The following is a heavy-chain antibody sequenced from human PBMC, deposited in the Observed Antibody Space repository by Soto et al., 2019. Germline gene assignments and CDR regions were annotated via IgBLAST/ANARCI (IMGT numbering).Heavy chain of an antibody. V-gene: IGHV3-15*01. CDR1: GFTFSNAW. J-gene: IGHJ4*02. CDR3: TTDSSLYYDFRSGYYTGTYFDY. Sequence: PGGSLRLSCAASGFTFSNAWMSWVRQAPGKGLEWVGRIKSKTDGGTTDYAAPVKGRFTISRDDSKNTLYLQMNSLKTEDTAVYYCTTDSSLYYDFRSGYYTGTYFDYWGQGTLVTVSS. D-gene: IGHD3-3*01. CDR2: IKSKTDGGTT.